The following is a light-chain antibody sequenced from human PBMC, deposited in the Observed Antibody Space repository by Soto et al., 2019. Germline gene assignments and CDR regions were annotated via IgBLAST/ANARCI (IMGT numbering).Light chain of an antibody. CDR3: QSYDSDFVI. V-gene: IGLV1-44*01. Sequence: QSVLTQPPSASGTPGQRVTISCSGSSSNIGSNTVNWYQQLPGTAPKHLIFSNNQRPSGVPDRFSGSTDGSSNSASLTISGLQTEDEADYYCQSYDSDFVIFGGGTKLTVL. CDR2: SNN. J-gene: IGLJ2*01. CDR1: SSNIGSNT.